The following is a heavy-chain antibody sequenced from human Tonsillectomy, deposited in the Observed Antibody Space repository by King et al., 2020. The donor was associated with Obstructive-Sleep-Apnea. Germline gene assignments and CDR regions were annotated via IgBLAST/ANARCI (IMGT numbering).Heavy chain of an antibody. CDR3: VTLGGYCSSTSCYDAYYYYGMDV. Sequence: VQLVESGAELKKPGESLKISCKGSGYSFTSYWIGWVRQMPGKGLEWMGIIYPGDSDTTYLPSFQVQGTFSADKAISTAYLQWSSLKASDTAMYYCVTLGGYCSSTSCYDAYYYYGMDVWGQGTTVTVSS. V-gene: IGHV5-51*01. J-gene: IGHJ6*02. CDR2: IYPGDSDT. D-gene: IGHD2-2*01. CDR1: GYSFTSYW.